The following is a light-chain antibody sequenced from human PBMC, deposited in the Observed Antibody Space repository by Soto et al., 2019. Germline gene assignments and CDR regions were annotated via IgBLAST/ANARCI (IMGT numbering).Light chain of an antibody. CDR2: GSS. V-gene: IGKV3D-20*02. Sequence: EIVMTQSPTTLSVSPGERATLSCRASQSVSSNYLAWYQQKPGQAPRLLIFGSSSRATGIPGRFSGSGSGTDFTLTINSLEPEDFAVYYCQQRSHLRNTFGQGRRLEI. CDR1: QSVSSNY. CDR3: QQRSHLRNT. J-gene: IGKJ5*01.